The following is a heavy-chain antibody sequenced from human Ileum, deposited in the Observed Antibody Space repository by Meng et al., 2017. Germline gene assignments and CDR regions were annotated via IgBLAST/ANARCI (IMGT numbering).Heavy chain of an antibody. V-gene: IGHV4-61*08. J-gene: IGHJ4*02. CDR3: ARDHWGSPDY. Sequence: GQLQASGQGLVRPSETFSLICAVSGGSVSSSGYQWGWIRQPPGKGLEWIGYASTNYNPSLKSRVTISVDTSKNQFSLKLTSVTAADTAVYYCARDHWGSPDYWGQGVLVTVSS. CDR1: GGSVSSSGYQ. CDR2: AST. D-gene: IGHD7-27*01.